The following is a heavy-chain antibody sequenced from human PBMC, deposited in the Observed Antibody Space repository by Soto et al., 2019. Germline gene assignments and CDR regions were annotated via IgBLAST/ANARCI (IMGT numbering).Heavy chain of an antibody. CDR3: ARGGSGYVWFNEF. CDR2: IIPVFNTA. J-gene: IGHJ1*01. V-gene: IGHV1-69*01. D-gene: IGHD3-22*01. CDR1: GGLFSSYA. Sequence: QARLVQSGAEVKPAGSSIKVSCKASGGLFSSYAISWVRQAPGQVLEWVGGIIPVFNTAYYAEKFQGRVTITADESTNTAYMELSSLKSDDTAMYYCARGGSGYVWFNEFWGQGTLVTVSS.